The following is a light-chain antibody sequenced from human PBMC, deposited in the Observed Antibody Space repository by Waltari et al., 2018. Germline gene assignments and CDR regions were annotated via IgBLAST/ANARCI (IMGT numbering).Light chain of an antibody. CDR1: ISQFGAAYA. CDR3: QSYDSSLSGGV. J-gene: IGLJ2*01. Sequence: QSVLTQPPPLLEPAGTSVCTSGPATISQFGAAYAFHWYQQLPGTAPKLLIYGNRNRPSGVPDRFSGSKSGTSASLASTGLQAEDEADYYCQSYDSSLSGGVFGGGTKLTVL. V-gene: IGLV1-40*01. CDR2: GNR.